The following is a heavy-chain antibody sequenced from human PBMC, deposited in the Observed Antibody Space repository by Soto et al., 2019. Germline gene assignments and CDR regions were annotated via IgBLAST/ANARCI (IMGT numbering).Heavy chain of an antibody. CDR1: GGSISSYY. CDR3: ARDIYYYGSGSYRVRWFDP. D-gene: IGHD3-10*01. J-gene: IGHJ5*02. Sequence: SETLSLTGTVSGGSISSYYWSWIRQPPGKGLEWIGYIYYSGSTNYNPSLKSRVTISVDTSKNQFSLKLSSVTAADTAVYYCARDIYYYGSGSYRVRWFDPWGQGTLVTVSS. CDR2: IYYSGST. V-gene: IGHV4-59*01.